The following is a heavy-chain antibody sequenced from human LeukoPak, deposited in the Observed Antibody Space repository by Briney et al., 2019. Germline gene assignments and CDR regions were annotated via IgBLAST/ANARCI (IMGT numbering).Heavy chain of an antibody. CDR3: ARDRSGYCSGGSCYPGDY. Sequence: ASVKVSCKTSGYSFTSYNLHWVRQAPGQRLEWMGIIKPSGTDTNYAQKFQGRVIMTTDTSTSTAYMELRSLRSDDTAVYYCARDRSGYCSGGSCYPGDYWGQGTLVTVSS. D-gene: IGHD2-15*01. CDR1: GYSFTSYN. V-gene: IGHV1-46*01. CDR2: IKPSGTDT. J-gene: IGHJ4*02.